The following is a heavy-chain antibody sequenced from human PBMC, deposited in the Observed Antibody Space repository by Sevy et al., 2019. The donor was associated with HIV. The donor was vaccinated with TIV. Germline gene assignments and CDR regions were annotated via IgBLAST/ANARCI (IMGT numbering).Heavy chain of an antibody. Sequence: GGSLRLSCAASGFTFRNAWMNWVRQAPGKGLEWVGHIKSKNDGETTDYVAPVKGRFTISRDNSKNTLFLQMNSLRLEDTAFYYCARDAGYSTDWYPSDYWGQGTLVTVSS. J-gene: IGHJ4*02. CDR1: GFTFRNAW. CDR2: IKSKNDGETT. V-gene: IGHV3-15*05. D-gene: IGHD6-19*01. CDR3: ARDAGYSTDWYPSDY.